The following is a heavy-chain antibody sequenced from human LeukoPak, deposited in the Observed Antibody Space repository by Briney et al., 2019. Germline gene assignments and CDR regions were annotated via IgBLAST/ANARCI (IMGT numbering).Heavy chain of an antibody. D-gene: IGHD5-18*01. V-gene: IGHV4-34*01. J-gene: IGHJ4*02. CDR2: INHSGST. Sequence: SETLSLTCAVYGGSFSGYYWSWIRQPPGKGLEWIGEINHSGSTNYNPSLKSRVTISVDTSKNQFSLKLSSVTAADTAVYYCASGIQLFDYWGQGTLVTVSS. CDR1: GGSFSGYY. CDR3: ASGIQLFDY.